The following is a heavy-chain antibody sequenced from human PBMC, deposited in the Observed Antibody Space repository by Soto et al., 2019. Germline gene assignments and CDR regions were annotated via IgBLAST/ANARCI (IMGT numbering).Heavy chain of an antibody. V-gene: IGHV4-30-2*01. Sequence: QLQLQESGSGLVKPSQTLSLTCAVSGGSISSGGYSWSWIRQPPGKGLEWIGYIYHSGRTYYNPSRKSRVTMSVYRSRNQFSLKLSFVTAADTAVYYCASAWGLGAGAADHGGQGTLVTVSS. J-gene: IGHJ4*02. CDR3: ASAWGLGAGAADH. D-gene: IGHD6-19*01. CDR2: IYHSGRT. CDR1: GGSISSGGYS.